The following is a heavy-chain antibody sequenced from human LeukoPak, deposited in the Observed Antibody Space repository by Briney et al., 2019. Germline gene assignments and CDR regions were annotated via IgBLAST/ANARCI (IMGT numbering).Heavy chain of an antibody. D-gene: IGHD1-1*01. V-gene: IGHV3-23*01. CDR2: ISASGGST. J-gene: IGHJ4*02. CDR3: AKDPRGSLERRGHFDF. Sequence: PGRSLRLSCAASGFAFDIYAMTWVRQAPGKGLEWVSGISASGGSTYYADSVKGRFTISRDNSKNTVYLQMNSLRGEDTAVYYCAKDPRGSLERRGHFDFWGQGTLVTVSS. CDR1: GFAFDIYA.